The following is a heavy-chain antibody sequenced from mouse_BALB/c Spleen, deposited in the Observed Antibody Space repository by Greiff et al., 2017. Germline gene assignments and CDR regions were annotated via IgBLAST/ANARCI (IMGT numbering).Heavy chain of an antibody. CDR3: ARGVIYGSTGHAMDY. V-gene: IGHV1-80*01. CDR1: GYAFSSYW. Sequence: QVQLQQSGAELVRPGSSVKISCKASGYAFSSYWMNWVKQRPGQGLEWIGQIYPGDGDTNYNGKFKGKATLTADKSSSTAYMQLSSLTSEDSAVYFCARGVIYGSTGHAMDYWGQGTSVTVSS. D-gene: IGHD1-1*01. CDR2: IYPGDGDT. J-gene: IGHJ4*01.